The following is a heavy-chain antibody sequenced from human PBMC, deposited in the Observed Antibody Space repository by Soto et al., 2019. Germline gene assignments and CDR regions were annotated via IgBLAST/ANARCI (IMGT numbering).Heavy chain of an antibody. J-gene: IGHJ4*02. CDR2: INTSGGST. D-gene: IGHD6-19*01. V-gene: IGHV1-46*01. CDR1: GYTFTSYG. Sequence: ASVKVSCKASGYTFTSYGISWVRQAPGQGLEWKGIINTSGGSTSYAQKFQGRVTMTRDTSTSTVYMELSSLRSEDTAVYYCARAKAVAGSPFDYWGQGILVTVSS. CDR3: ARAKAVAGSPFDY.